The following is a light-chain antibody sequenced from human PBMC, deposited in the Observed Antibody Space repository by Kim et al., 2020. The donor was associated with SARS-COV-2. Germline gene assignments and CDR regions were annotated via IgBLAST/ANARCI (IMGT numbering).Light chain of an antibody. Sequence: DIQMTQSPSSLPASVGDRVTITCRASQNVNTYLNWFQQKPGKAPKLLIYAASSLQSGVPSRFSGSGSGTDFTLTIDTLQPEDFATYYCQQTFISPLTFGGGTKVDIK. CDR1: QNVNTY. V-gene: IGKV1-39*01. CDR2: AAS. J-gene: IGKJ4*01. CDR3: QQTFISPLT.